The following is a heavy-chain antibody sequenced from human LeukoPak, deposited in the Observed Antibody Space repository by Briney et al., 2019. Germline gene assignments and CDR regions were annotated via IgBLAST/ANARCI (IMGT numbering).Heavy chain of an antibody. CDR1: GFTFGDYA. J-gene: IGHJ4*02. Sequence: GGSLRLSCTASGFTFGDYAMSWVRQAPAKGLEWVGFIRSKAYGGTTEYAASVKGRFTISRDDSKSIAYLQMNSLKTEDTAVHYCTSGPGRYCSSTSCSTDYWGQGTLVTVSS. CDR3: TSGPGRYCSSTSCSTDY. D-gene: IGHD2-2*01. V-gene: IGHV3-49*04. CDR2: IRSKAYGGTT.